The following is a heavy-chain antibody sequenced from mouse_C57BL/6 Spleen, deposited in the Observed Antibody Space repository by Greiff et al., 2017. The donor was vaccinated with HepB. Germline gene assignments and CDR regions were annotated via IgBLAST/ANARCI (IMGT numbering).Heavy chain of an antibody. V-gene: IGHV1-55*01. D-gene: IGHD2-2*01. CDR1: GYTFTSYW. J-gene: IGHJ4*01. Sequence: QVQLQQPGAELVKPGASVKMSCKASGYTFTSYWITWVKQRPGQGLEWIGDIYPGSGSTNYNEKFKSKATLTVYTSSSTAYMQLSSLTSEDSAVYYCARWLRGAMDYWGQGTSVTVSS. CDR3: ARWLRGAMDY. CDR2: IYPGSGST.